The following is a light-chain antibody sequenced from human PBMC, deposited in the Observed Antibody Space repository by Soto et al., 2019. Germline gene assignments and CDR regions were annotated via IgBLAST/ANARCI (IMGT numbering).Light chain of an antibody. Sequence: EIGLTQSPGTLSLSPGERATLSCRASQSVSSSYLAWYQQKPGQAPRLLIYGASSRATGIPDRFSGSGSGTDFTLTISRLEPEDFAVYYLQQYGSSPLTFGGGTKVEIK. CDR2: GAS. J-gene: IGKJ4*01. CDR3: QQYGSSPLT. V-gene: IGKV3-20*01. CDR1: QSVSSSY.